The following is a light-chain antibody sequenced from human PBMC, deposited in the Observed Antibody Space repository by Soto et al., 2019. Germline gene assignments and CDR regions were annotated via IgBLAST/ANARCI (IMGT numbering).Light chain of an antibody. J-gene: IGLJ2*01. CDR3: SSFAGGGNPVL. V-gene: IGLV2-8*01. Sequence: QSALTQPPSASGSLGQSVTISCTGTSSDVGGYNYVSWHQQHPGKAPKVMIYEVTKRPPGVPDRFSGSKSGHTASRPVSGLQAEDEADYYCSSFAGGGNPVLLGGGTKLTVL. CDR1: SSDVGGYNY. CDR2: EVT.